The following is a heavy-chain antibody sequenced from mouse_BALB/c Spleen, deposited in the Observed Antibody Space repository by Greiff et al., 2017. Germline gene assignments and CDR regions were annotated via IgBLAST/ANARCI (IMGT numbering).Heavy chain of an antibody. CDR3: ARDPDGDYAMDY. J-gene: IGHJ4*01. V-gene: IGHV2-2*02. CDR1: GFSLTSYG. CDR2: IWSGGST. Sequence: VKVVESGPGLVQPSQSLSITCTVSGFSLTSYGVHWVRQSPGKGREWLGVIWSGGSTDYNAAFISRLSLSKDNSKSQVFFKMNSLQANDTAIYYCARDPDGDYAMDYWGQGTSVTVSS. D-gene: IGHD2-3*01.